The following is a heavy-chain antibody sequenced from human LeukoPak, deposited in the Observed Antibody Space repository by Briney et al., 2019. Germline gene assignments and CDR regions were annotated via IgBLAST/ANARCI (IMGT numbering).Heavy chain of an antibody. CDR3: ARAGYGDSDFDY. Sequence: SETLSLTCTVSGGSISSNYYYWGWIRQPPGKGLEWIGSIYYSGHTYYNPSLKSRVTISLDTSKNQFSLKLSSVTAADTAMYYCARAGYGDSDFDYWGQGTLVTVSS. CDR1: GGSISSNYYY. D-gene: IGHD4-17*01. J-gene: IGHJ4*02. V-gene: IGHV4-39*07. CDR2: IYYSGHT.